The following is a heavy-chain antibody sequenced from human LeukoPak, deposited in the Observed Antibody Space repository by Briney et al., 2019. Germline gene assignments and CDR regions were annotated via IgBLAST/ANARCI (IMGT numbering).Heavy chain of an antibody. V-gene: IGHV3-9*01. J-gene: IGHJ6*02. D-gene: IGHD3-10*01. CDR2: ISWNSGDI. CDR1: GFTFDDYA. Sequence: GGSLRLSCAASGFTFDDYAMHWVRQSPGKGLEWVSGISWNSGDIDYADSVKGRFTISRGNARNSLYLQMNSLRGEDTALYYCAKDRGRYYYYGMDVWGRGTTVTVSS. CDR3: AKDRGRYYYYGMDV.